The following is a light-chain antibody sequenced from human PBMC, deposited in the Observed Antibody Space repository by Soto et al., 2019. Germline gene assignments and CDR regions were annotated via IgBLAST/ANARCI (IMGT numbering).Light chain of an antibody. J-gene: IGKJ3*01. Sequence: DIQMTQSPSSLSASVGDRVTISCRASQGVRNHLAWYQQKPGKVPKLLIYGASTLQSGVPSRFSGGGSGTDFTLTISSLQPEDVATYYCLQHNSYPLTFGPGTKVDI. V-gene: IGKV1-27*01. CDR3: LQHNSYPLT. CDR2: GAS. CDR1: QGVRNH.